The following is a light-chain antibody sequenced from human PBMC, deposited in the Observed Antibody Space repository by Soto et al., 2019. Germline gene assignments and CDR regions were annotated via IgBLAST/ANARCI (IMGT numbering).Light chain of an antibody. Sequence: IVLTQSPGPLSLSPGERATLSCCASQSVTSNLAWYQQKPGQAPRLLIYGASTRATGIPARFSGSGSGTEFTLTISSLQSEDFAVYFCQQYNNWPPITFGQGTRLEI. CDR3: QQYNNWPPIT. V-gene: IGKV3-15*01. CDR1: QSVTSN. J-gene: IGKJ5*01. CDR2: GAS.